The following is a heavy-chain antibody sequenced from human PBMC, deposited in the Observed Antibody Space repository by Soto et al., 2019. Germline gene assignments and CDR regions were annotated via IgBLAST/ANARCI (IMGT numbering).Heavy chain of an antibody. D-gene: IGHD3-3*01. V-gene: IGHV3-66*04. J-gene: IGHJ4*02. Sequence: PGGSLRLSCAASGFTVSSKYMSWVRQAPGKGLEWVSLIQSGGPTYYADSVKGRFTISRDTSENTVHLQMDSLRAEDTAVYYCARQYRESTYYDFWSGYYPGYSSGWYLDYWGQGTLVTVSS. CDR1: GFTVSSKY. CDR2: IQSGGPT. CDR3: ARQYRESTYYDFWSGYYPGYSSGWYLDY.